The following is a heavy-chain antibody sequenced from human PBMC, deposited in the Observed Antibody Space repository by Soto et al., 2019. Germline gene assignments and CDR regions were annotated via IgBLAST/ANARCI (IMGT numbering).Heavy chain of an antibody. V-gene: IGHV1-2*02. CDR3: AREQQLVSYYGMDV. J-gene: IGHJ6*02. CDR2: INPNSGGT. Sequence: ASLQVSCKSSGYTFTGYYIHWVRQAPGQGLEWMGWINPNSGGTNYAQKFQGRVTMTRDTSISTAYMELSRLRSDDTAVYYCAREQQLVSYYGMDVWGQGTKVTVSS. CDR1: GYTFTGYY. D-gene: IGHD6-13*01.